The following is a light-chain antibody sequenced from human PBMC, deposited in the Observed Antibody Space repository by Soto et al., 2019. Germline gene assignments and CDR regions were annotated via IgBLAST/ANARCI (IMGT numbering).Light chain of an antibody. V-gene: IGKV3-11*01. J-gene: IGKJ4*01. Sequence: EIVLTQSPATLSLSPGERAALSCRASQSVSSYLAWYQQKPGQAPRLLIYDASKRAKGIPARFSGSGSGTDFTLTVSSLEPEDFAFYFCQQRSNWPSTFGGGTKVEI. CDR1: QSVSSY. CDR3: QQRSNWPST. CDR2: DAS.